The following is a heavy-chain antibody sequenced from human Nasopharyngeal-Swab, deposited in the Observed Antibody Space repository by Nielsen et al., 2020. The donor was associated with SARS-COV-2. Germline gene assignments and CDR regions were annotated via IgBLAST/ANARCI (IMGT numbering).Heavy chain of an antibody. Sequence: ASVKVSCNASGYTFTSYAMHWVRQAPGQRLEWMGWINAGNGNTKYSQKFQGRVTITRDTFATTTYMELSSLRSEDTAVYYCARDDRELLDAFDIWGQGTMVTVSS. CDR3: ARDDRELLDAFDI. J-gene: IGHJ3*02. V-gene: IGHV1-3*01. CDR1: GYTFTSYA. D-gene: IGHD1-26*01. CDR2: INAGNGNT.